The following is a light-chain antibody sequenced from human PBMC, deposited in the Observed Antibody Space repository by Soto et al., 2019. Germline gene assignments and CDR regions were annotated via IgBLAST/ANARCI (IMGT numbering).Light chain of an antibody. CDR3: QSYDSSLSGWV. CDR1: SSNIGAGYD. J-gene: IGLJ3*02. Sequence: QSVLTQPPSVSGAPGQRVTISCTGSSSNIGAGYDVHWYQQLPGTAPKLLIYGNSNRPSGVPDRFSGSKSGTSASLVITGVQAEDEADHYCQSYDSSLSGWVFGGGTKVTVL. V-gene: IGLV1-40*01. CDR2: GNS.